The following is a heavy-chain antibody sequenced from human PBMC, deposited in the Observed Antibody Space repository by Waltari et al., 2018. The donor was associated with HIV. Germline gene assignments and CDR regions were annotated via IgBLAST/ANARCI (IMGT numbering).Heavy chain of an antibody. J-gene: IGHJ5*02. V-gene: IGHV4-34*01. CDR3: ARGNWFDP. CDR1: GGSFSGYS. CDR2: ISHSGST. Sequence: QVQLQQWGAGLLKPSETLSLTCAVHGGSFSGYSWSWIRQPPGKGLEWIGEISHSGSTNYNPSLKSRVTISVDTSKKQFSLKLTSVTAADTAVYYCARGNWFDPWGQGTLVTVSS.